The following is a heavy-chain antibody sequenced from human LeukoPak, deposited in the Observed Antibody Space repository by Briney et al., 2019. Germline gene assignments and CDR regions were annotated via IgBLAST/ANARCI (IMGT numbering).Heavy chain of an antibody. D-gene: IGHD6-13*01. V-gene: IGHV3-48*02. J-gene: IGHJ4*02. CDR3: ARAAYASSPDY. Sequence: GGSLRLSCVASGFIFSSYSMIWVRQAPGKGLEWVSYIGTSSSTIYYADSVKGRFAISRDNAKNSLYLQMSSLRDEATAVYYCARAAYASSPDYWGQGTLVTVSS. CDR1: GFIFSSYS. CDR2: IGTSSSTI.